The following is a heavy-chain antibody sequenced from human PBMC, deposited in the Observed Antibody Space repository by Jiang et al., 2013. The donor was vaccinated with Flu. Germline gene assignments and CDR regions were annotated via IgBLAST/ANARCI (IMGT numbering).Heavy chain of an antibody. CDR3: AKDLRFGELSIDY. J-gene: IGHJ4*02. CDR2: ISGSGYTT. Sequence: VQLVESGGGLVQPGGSLRLSCAASGFTFSTYAMSWVRQAPGKGLEWVSTISGSGYTTSYADSVKGRFTISRDTSKDTLYLEMNTLRAEDTAVYYCAKDLRFGELSIDYWGQGTLVTVSS. CDR1: GFTFSTYA. V-gene: IGHV3-23*04. D-gene: IGHD3-10*01.